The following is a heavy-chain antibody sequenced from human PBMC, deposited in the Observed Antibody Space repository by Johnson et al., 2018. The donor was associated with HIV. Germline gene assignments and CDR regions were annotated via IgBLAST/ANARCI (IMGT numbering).Heavy chain of an antibody. V-gene: IGHV3-30*04. CDR1: GFTFSSYA. Sequence: VQLVESGGGVVQPGRSLRLSCAASGFTFSSYAMHWVRQAPGKGLEWVAVIWYDGSSTTYADSVKGRFTISRDNSKTTLYLQMNSLRAEDTAVYYCAKDSRITMIVVAAFDIWGQGTMVTVSS. CDR3: AKDSRITMIVVAAFDI. CDR2: IWYDGSST. J-gene: IGHJ3*02. D-gene: IGHD3-22*01.